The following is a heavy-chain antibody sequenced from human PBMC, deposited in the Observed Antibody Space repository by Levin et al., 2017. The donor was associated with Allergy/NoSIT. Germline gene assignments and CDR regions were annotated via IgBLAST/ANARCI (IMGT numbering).Heavy chain of an antibody. CDR1: GFTFDDYG. CDR2: INWNGGTT. J-gene: IGHJ4*01. Sequence: GGSLRLSCAASGFTFDDYGMTWVRQAPGKGLEWVSIINWNGGTTGYADSVKGRFTISRDKAKNSLYLQMNSLRAEDTALDYCARTSYSGSFRVGYFDFWGHGTLVTVSS. CDR3: ARTSYSGSFRVGYFDF. V-gene: IGHV3-20*04. D-gene: IGHD3-10*01.